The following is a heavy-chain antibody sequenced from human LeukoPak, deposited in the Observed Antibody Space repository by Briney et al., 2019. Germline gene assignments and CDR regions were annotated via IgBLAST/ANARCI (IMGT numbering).Heavy chain of an antibody. CDR3: ARGSHNDAFDI. Sequence: LPGGSLRLSCAASGFTVSSNYMSWVRQAPGKGLEWVSVIYSGGSTYYADSVKGRFTISRDNSKNTLYLQMNSLRAEDTAVYYCARGSHNDAFDIWGQGTMVTVSS. CDR2: IYSGGST. CDR1: GFTVSSNY. V-gene: IGHV3-66*01. J-gene: IGHJ3*02.